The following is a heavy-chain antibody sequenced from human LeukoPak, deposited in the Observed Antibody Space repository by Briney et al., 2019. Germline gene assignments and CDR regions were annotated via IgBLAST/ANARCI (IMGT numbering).Heavy chain of an antibody. Sequence: GASVKVSCKASGYDFTSVGITWARRAPGQGLEWMGWISPYNGNTRYAQKFQGRVAMTTDTSTTTAYMELRGLRFNDTAVYYCARAGSGSGWYFDYWGQGTLVTVSS. V-gene: IGHV1-18*01. CDR2: ISPYNGNT. D-gene: IGHD6-19*01. J-gene: IGHJ4*02. CDR1: GYDFTSVG. CDR3: ARAGSGSGWYFDY.